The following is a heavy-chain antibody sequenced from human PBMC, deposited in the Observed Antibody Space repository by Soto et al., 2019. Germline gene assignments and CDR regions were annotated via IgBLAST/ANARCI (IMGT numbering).Heavy chain of an antibody. CDR3: ARDGQSLAPYALDV. J-gene: IGHJ6*02. Sequence: QVQVVESGGGVVQPGRSLRLSCTASGFTFRSHAMQWVRQAPGKGLEWVAQIWYDGSNKYYADSVKGRFTISRDNSKNTLYVQMDSLRVEHTAVYYCARDGQSLAPYALDVCGQGTSVTVS. CDR1: GFTFRSHA. D-gene: IGHD6-19*01. V-gene: IGHV3-33*01. CDR2: IWYDGSNK.